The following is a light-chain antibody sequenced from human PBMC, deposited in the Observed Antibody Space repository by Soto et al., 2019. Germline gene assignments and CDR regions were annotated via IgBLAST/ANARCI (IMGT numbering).Light chain of an antibody. CDR3: QQRSNWPPIT. Sequence: EIVLTQSPATLSLSPGERATLSCRASQSVGSYLSWYQQKPGQAPWLLIYGASNRATGIPARFSGSGSGTDFTLTISSLEPEDFAVYYCQQRSNWPPITFGQGTRLEIK. CDR2: GAS. J-gene: IGKJ5*01. V-gene: IGKV3-11*01. CDR1: QSVGSY.